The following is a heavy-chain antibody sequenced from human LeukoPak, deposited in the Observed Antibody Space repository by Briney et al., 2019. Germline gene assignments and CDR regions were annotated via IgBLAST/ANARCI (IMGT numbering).Heavy chain of an antibody. D-gene: IGHD3-16*01. J-gene: IGHJ4*02. CDR2: ISGSGGTT. Sequence: GGSLRLSCAASGFTCSSYAMSWVRQAPGKGLEWVSVISGSGGTTYYADSVKGRFTISRDNSKNTLYLQMNSLRAEDTAVYYCAREIGQLDYWGQGTLVTVSS. CDR1: GFTCSSYA. V-gene: IGHV3-23*01. CDR3: AREIGQLDY.